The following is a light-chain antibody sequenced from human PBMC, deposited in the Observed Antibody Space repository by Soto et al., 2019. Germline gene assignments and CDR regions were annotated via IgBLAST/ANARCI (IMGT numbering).Light chain of an antibody. J-gene: IGLJ1*01. V-gene: IGLV2-23*01. CDR1: SSDVGGYSH. Sequence: QSALTQPASVSGSPGQSITISCTGTSSDVGGYSHVSWYQHHPGKAPKVLIYEASERPSGVSSRFSGSKSGNTASLTISGLQADDEADYYCCSYTRSVTDVFGTGTKLTVL. CDR2: EAS. CDR3: CSYTRSVTDV.